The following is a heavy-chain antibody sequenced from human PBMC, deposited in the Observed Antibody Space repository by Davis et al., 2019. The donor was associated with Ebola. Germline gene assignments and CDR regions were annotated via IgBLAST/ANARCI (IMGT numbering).Heavy chain of an antibody. Sequence: GESLKISYAASGFTFSSYWMHWVRQAPGKGLVWVSRINSDGSSTSYADSVKGRFTISRDNAKNSLYLQMNSLRAEDTALYYCAKDSSTNYYYYYGMDVWGQGTTVTVSS. CDR3: AKDSSTNYYYYYGMDV. D-gene: IGHD2-2*01. V-gene: IGHV3-74*01. CDR2: INSDGSST. J-gene: IGHJ6*02. CDR1: GFTFSSYW.